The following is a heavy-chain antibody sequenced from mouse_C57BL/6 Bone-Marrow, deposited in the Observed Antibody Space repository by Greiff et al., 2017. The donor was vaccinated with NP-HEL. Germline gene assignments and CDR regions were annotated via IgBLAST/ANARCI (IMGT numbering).Heavy chain of an antibody. CDR1: GYTFTSYW. CDR3: ASGLRLPPYAMDY. V-gene: IGHV1-55*01. D-gene: IGHD3-2*02. J-gene: IGHJ4*01. Sequence: QVQLQQPGAELVKPGASVKMSCKASGYTFTSYWITWVKQRPGQGLEWIGDIYPGSGSTNYNEKFKSKATLTVDTSSSTAYMQLSSLTSEDSAFYYCASGLRLPPYAMDYWGQGTSVTVSS. CDR2: IYPGSGST.